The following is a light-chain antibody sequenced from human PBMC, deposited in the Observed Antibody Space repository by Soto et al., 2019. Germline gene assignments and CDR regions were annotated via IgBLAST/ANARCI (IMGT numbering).Light chain of an antibody. CDR2: EVS. CDR1: SSDVGGYKH. Sequence: QSVLTQPASVSGSPGQSITISCTGTSSDVGGYKHVSWYQHHPGKAPKLTIYEVSNRPSGVSNRFSGSKSGYTASLTISGLQAEDEADYYCNSQRSSGTRVFGTGTKVTV. J-gene: IGLJ1*01. CDR3: NSQRSSGTRV. V-gene: IGLV2-14*01.